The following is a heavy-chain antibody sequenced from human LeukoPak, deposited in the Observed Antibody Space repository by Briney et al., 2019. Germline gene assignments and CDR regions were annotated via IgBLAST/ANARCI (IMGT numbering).Heavy chain of an antibody. CDR3: ARDGGSGWAYWYFDL. V-gene: IGHV1-46*01. J-gene: IGHJ2*01. CDR1: ESTFTIYY. Sequence: ASVKVSCKASESTFTIYYMHWVRQAPGQGLEWMGIINPSGGSTSYAQKFQGRVTMTRDTSTSTVYMELSSLRSEDTAVYYCARDGGSGWAYWYFDLWGRGTLVTVSS. CDR2: INPSGGST. D-gene: IGHD6-19*01.